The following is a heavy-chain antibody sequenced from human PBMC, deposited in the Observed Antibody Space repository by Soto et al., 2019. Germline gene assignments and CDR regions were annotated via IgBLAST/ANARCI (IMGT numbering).Heavy chain of an antibody. Sequence: SQTLSLTCAISGDSVSSNSSAWNWIRQSPSRGLEWLGRTYYRSKWYNDYAVSVKSRITINPDTSKNQFSLQLNSVTPEDTAVYYCAREDTAMVLYYYGMDVWGQGTTVTVSS. J-gene: IGHJ6*02. CDR3: AREDTAMVLYYYGMDV. CDR2: TYYRSKWYN. D-gene: IGHD5-18*01. CDR1: GDSVSSNSSA. V-gene: IGHV6-1*01.